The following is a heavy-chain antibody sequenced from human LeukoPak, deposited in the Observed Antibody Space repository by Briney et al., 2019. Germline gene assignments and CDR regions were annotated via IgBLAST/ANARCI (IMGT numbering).Heavy chain of an antibody. CDR1: GFTCSSYG. D-gene: IGHD3-10*01. CDR3: AKDLFSGTFHGSGNYLELDY. J-gene: IGHJ4*02. V-gene: IGHV3-30*18. Sequence: GGTLSRSCSGSGFTCSSYGMHWVRPAPGKGLVWLAVISYDGNSKDYAVSVKGRFTISRDNSTNTLYLQVNSLRAEDTDVYYCAKDLFSGTFHGSGNYLELDYWGQGPLVTASS. CDR2: ISYDGNSK.